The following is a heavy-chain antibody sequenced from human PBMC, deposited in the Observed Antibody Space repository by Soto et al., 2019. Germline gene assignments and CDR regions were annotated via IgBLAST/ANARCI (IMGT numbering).Heavy chain of an antibody. Sequence: EVQLVESGGGLVQPGTSLRLSCAASGFNFADFAMHWVRRAPGKGLEWVSGISWESGKIGYADSVKGRVTISRDHAKYSLFLQMNRLTVEDTASYYCAKDHDEESGYDLADVNSWGQGTLVTVSS. V-gene: IGHV3-9*01. CDR2: ISWESGKI. D-gene: IGHD5-12*01. J-gene: IGHJ5*02. CDR3: AKDHDEESGYDLADVNS. CDR1: GFNFADFA.